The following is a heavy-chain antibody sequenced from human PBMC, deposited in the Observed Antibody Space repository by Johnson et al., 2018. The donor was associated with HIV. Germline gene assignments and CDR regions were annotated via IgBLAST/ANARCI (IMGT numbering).Heavy chain of an antibody. CDR3: ARDVTKDAFDI. CDR2: LYSGGNT. J-gene: IGHJ3*02. V-gene: IGHV3-66*01. D-gene: IGHD4-17*01. CDR1: GFSVSNNY. Sequence: VRLVESGGGVVQPGRSLRLSCGASGFSVSNNYMNWVRQAPGKGLEWVSVLYSGGNTYYADPVKGRFTISRDNSKNTLYLQMNSLRAEDTAVYYCARDVTKDAFDIWGQGTMVTVS.